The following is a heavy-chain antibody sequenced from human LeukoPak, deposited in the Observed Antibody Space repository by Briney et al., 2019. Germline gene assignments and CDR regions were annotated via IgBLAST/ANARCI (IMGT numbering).Heavy chain of an antibody. CDR2: ISAYNGNT. D-gene: IGHD4-17*01. Sequence: GASVKVSCMASGYTFTSYGISWVRQAPGQGLEWMGWISAYNGNTNYAQKFQGRVTMTRDTSISTAYMELSRLRSDDTAVYYCASEGYGDYALDYWGQGTLVTVSS. V-gene: IGHV1-18*01. CDR1: GYTFTSYG. CDR3: ASEGYGDYALDY. J-gene: IGHJ4*02.